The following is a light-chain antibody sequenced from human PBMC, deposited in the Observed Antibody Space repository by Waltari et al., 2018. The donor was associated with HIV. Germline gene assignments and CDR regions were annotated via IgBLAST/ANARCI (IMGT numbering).Light chain of an antibody. CDR1: RSNIGSNY. CDR3: AAWDDSLSGWV. V-gene: IGLV1-47*01. CDR2: KNN. J-gene: IGLJ3*02. Sequence: QSVLTQPPSASGTPGQRVTISCSGSRSNIGSNYVYWYQQLPGTAPKLLMYKNNQRPSGVPDRFSGSKSGTSASLAISGLRSEDETYYYCAAWDDSLSGWVFGGGTKLTVL.